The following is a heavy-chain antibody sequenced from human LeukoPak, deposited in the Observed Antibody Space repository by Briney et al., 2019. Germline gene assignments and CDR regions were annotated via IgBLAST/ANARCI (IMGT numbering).Heavy chain of an antibody. CDR3: AKLGQQLVYYFYYYMDV. J-gene: IGHJ6*03. CDR2: ISSSGSTI. CDR1: GFTFSGYE. D-gene: IGHD6-13*01. V-gene: IGHV3-48*03. Sequence: TGGSLRLSCAASGFTFSGYEMNWVRQVPGKGLEWVSYISSSGSTIYYADSVKGRFTISRDNSKNTLYLQMTSLRAEDTAVYYCAKLGQQLVYYFYYYMDVWGKGTTVTISS.